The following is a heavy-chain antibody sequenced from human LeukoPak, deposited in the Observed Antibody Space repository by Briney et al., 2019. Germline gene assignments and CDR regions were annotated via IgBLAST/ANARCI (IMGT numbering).Heavy chain of an antibody. D-gene: IGHD6-13*01. Sequence: ASVKVSCKASGYTFTGYYMHWVRQAPGQGLEWMGWINPNSGGTNYAQKFQGWVTMTRDTSISTAYMELSRLRSDDTAAYYCARQGYSSSWYEHYFDYWGQGTLVTVSS. CDR1: GYTFTGYY. J-gene: IGHJ4*02. CDR3: ARQGYSSSWYEHYFDY. V-gene: IGHV1-2*04. CDR2: INPNSGGT.